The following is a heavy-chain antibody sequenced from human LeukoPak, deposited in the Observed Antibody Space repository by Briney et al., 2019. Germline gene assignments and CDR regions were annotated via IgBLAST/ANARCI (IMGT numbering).Heavy chain of an antibody. CDR1: GGSISSYY. D-gene: IGHD3-3*01. CDR3: ARTLSPQLRFLEWLSQDNWFDL. V-gene: IGHV4-59*08. CDR2: IYYSGST. Sequence: SETLSLTCTVSGGSISSYYWSWIRQPPGKGLEWIGYIYYSGSTNYNPSLKSRVTISVDTSKNQFSLKLSSVTAADTAVYYCARTLSPQLRFLEWLSQDNWFDLWGQGTLVTVSS. J-gene: IGHJ5*02.